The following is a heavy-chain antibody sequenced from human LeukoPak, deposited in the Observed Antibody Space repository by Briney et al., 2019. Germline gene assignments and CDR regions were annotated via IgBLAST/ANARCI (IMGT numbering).Heavy chain of an antibody. CDR2: ISTYNANT. V-gene: IGHV1-18*01. CDR3: ARDRQTNWFDP. Sequence: GASVKVSCKASGYTFTSYGINWVRQAPGQGLEWMGWISTYNANTNYAQNLQGRVTTTTDTSTSTAYMELRSLRSDDTAVYYCARDRQTNWFDPWGQGTLVTVSS. CDR1: GYTFTSYG. J-gene: IGHJ5*02.